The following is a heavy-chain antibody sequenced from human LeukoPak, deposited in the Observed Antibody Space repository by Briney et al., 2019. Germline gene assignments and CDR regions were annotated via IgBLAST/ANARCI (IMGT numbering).Heavy chain of an antibody. CDR2: ISGSGGST. J-gene: IGHJ4*02. D-gene: IGHD3-22*01. CDR1: GFTFSSYA. V-gene: IGHV3-23*01. CDR3: AKCQGDYYDSSAYYSKYYFDY. Sequence: GGSLRLSCAASGFTFSSYAMSWVRQAPGKGLEWVSAISGSGGSTYYADSVKGRFTISRDNSKNTLYLQMNSLRAEDTAVYYCAKCQGDYYDSSAYYSKYYFDYWGQGTLVTVSS.